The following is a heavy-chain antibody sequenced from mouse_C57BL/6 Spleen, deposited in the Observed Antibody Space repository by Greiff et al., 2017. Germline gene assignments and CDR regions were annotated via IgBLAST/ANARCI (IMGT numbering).Heavy chain of an antibody. J-gene: IGHJ2*01. V-gene: IGHV1-26*01. CDR1: GYTFTDYY. CDR3: ARWDYYGSSPFCD. Sequence: VQLQQSGPELVKPGASVKISCKASGYTFTDYYMNWVKQSHGKSLEWIGDINPNNGGTSYNQKFKGKATLTVDKSSSTAYMELRSLTSEDSAVYYCARWDYYGSSPFCDWGQGTTLTVSS. CDR2: INPNNGGT. D-gene: IGHD1-1*01.